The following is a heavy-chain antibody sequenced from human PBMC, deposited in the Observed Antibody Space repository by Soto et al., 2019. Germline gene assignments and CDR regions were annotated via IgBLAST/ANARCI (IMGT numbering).Heavy chain of an antibody. V-gene: IGHV3-23*01. CDR1: GFTFSNYA. CDR3: AKEVSLGSTVDLGY. D-gene: IGHD7-27*01. CDR2: LLRSGSTA. Sequence: GGSLRLSCAASGFTFSNYAMTWARQAPGKGLEWVSSLLRSGSTAYYADSVRGRFTISRDNSMGTLYLQMKSLRVEDTAIYYCAKEVSLGSTVDLGYWGQGALVTVS. J-gene: IGHJ4*02.